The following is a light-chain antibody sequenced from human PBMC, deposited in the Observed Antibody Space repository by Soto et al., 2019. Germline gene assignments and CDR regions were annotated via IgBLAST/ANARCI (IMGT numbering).Light chain of an antibody. CDR3: QQRSNWPRT. V-gene: IGKV3-11*01. Sequence: IVLTQSPATLSLSPGERATLSCRASQNISSYLIWYQQKPGQAPRLLMYDVPNRATGIPARFSGSGSGTDFTLTISSLEPEDLAVYYCQQRSNWPRTFGQGTKVEIK. J-gene: IGKJ1*01. CDR1: QNISSY. CDR2: DVP.